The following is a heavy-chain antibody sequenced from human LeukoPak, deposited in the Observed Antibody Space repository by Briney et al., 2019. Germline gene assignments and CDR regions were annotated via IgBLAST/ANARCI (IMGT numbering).Heavy chain of an antibody. J-gene: IGHJ4*02. CDR1: GGSINSYY. V-gene: IGHV4-59*01. D-gene: IGHD3-22*01. CDR2: IYYSGGT. CDR3: ARYYYDNSGYFTSYFDY. Sequence: SETLSLTCTVSGGSINSYYWSWIRQPPGKGLEWIAYIYYSGGTNYNPSLKSRVTISVDTSRNQFSLKLSSVTAADTASYYCARYYYDNSGYFTSYFDYWGQGTLVTVSS.